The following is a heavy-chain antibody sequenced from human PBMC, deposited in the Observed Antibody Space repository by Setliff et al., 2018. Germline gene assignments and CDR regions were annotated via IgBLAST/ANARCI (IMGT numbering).Heavy chain of an antibody. Sequence: SQTLSLTCAVSGGSITSGSYYWSWIRQPAGEGLEWIGRLHTSGTTGYNPSLKGRVTISADTSTNHLSLKLTSVTAADTAVYYCARDNTIVGATDYWGQGALVTVSS. D-gene: IGHD1-26*01. CDR3: ARDNTIVGATDY. J-gene: IGHJ4*02. CDR2: LHTSGTT. V-gene: IGHV4-61*02. CDR1: GGSITSGSYY.